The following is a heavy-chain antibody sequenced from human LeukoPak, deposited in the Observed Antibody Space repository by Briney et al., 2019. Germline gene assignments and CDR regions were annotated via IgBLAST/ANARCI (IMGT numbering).Heavy chain of an antibody. D-gene: IGHD2-2*01. CDR2: IIPIFGTA. J-gene: IGHJ4*02. V-gene: IGHV1-69*13. Sequence: SVKVSCKASGGTFNFYAISWVRQAPGQGLEWMGGIIPIFGTANYAQKFQGRVTITADESTSTAYMELSSLRSEDTAVYYCARDPRHCSSTSCLYYFDYWGQGTLVTVSS. CDR3: ARDPRHCSSTSCLYYFDY. CDR1: GGTFNFYA.